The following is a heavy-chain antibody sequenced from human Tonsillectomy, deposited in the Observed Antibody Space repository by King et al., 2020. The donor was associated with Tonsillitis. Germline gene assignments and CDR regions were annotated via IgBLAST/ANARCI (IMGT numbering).Heavy chain of an antibody. D-gene: IGHD2-2*01. Sequence: QLVQSGAEVKKPGASVKVSCKASGYTFTGYYMHWVRQAPGQGLEWMGWINPNSGGTNYAQKFQGRVTMTRDTSISTAYMELSRLRSDDTAVYYCARDRCSRDVARRHFLPGVLALLSECDNWFDPWGQGTLVTVSS. CDR3: ARDRCSRDVARRHFLPGVLALLSECDNWFDP. J-gene: IGHJ5*02. V-gene: IGHV1-2*02. CDR2: INPNSGGT. CDR1: GYTFTGYY.